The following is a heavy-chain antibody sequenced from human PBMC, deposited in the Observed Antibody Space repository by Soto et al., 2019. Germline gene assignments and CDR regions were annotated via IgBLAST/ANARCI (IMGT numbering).Heavy chain of an antibody. CDR2: ISGSGGST. Sequence: EVQLLESGGGLVQPGGSLRLSCAASGLTFSSYAMSWVRQAPGKGLEWVSAISGSGGSTYYADSVKGRFTISRDNSTNTLYLQMNSLRAEDTAVYYCAKDPASIAARPGWFDPWGQGTLVTVSS. CDR3: AKDPASIAARPGWFDP. D-gene: IGHD6-6*01. J-gene: IGHJ5*02. CDR1: GLTFSSYA. V-gene: IGHV3-23*01.